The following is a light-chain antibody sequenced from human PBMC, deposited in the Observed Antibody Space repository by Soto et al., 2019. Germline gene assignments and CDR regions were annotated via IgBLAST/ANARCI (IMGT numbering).Light chain of an antibody. CDR2: EVS. Sequence: QSALTQPASVSGSPGQSITISCTGTSSDVGGYNYVSWYQQHPGKAPKLMIYEVSNRPSRVSNRFSRSKSGTSATLGITGLQTGDEADYYCGTWDSSLSAWVFGGGTKLTVL. CDR1: SSDVGGYNY. CDR3: GTWDSSLSAWV. V-gene: IGLV2-14*01. J-gene: IGLJ3*02.